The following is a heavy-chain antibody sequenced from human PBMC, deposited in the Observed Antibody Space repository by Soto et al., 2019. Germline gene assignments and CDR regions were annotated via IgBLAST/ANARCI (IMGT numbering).Heavy chain of an antibody. CDR1: GFTFSSYA. J-gene: IGHJ4*02. D-gene: IGHD3-3*01. CDR2: ISGSGGST. CDR3: AKGGGLTGNYDFWSGYYGITRLHFDY. Sequence: PGGSLRLSCAASGFTFSSYAMSWVRQAPGKGLEWVSAISGSGGSTYYADSVKGRFTISRDNSKNTLYLQMNSLRAEDTAVYYCAKGGGLTGNYDFWSGYYGITRLHFDYWGQGNLVTVSS. V-gene: IGHV3-23*01.